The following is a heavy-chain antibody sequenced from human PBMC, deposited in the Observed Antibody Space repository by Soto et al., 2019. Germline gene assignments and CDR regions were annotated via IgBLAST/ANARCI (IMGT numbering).Heavy chain of an antibody. V-gene: IGHV5-51*01. Sequence: PGESLKISCKGSGYSFTSYWIGWVRQMPGKGLEWLGFIFPGDSVTRYSPSFQGQVTISADKSISTAYLQWSSLKASDTAMYYCARTSAAGKYYYGMDVWGQGTTVTVSS. CDR3: ARTSAAGKYYYGMDV. CDR1: GYSFTSYW. CDR2: IFPGDSVT. D-gene: IGHD6-13*01. J-gene: IGHJ6*02.